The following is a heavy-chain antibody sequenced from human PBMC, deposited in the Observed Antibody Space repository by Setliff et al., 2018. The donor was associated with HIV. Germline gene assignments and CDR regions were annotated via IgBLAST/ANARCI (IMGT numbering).Heavy chain of an antibody. J-gene: IGHJ5*02. CDR2: IKKDGSEE. CDR3: ARGVVLAAHNWFDP. V-gene: IGHV3-7*01. CDR1: GLTFGDFW. Sequence: GGSLRLSCAASGLTFGDFWMGWVRQAPGKGLEWVANIKKDGSEERYVDSVRGRFTVSRDNAKMSLYLQMNSLRAEDTAVYYCARGVVLAAHNWFDPWGQGTLVTVSS. D-gene: IGHD2-15*01.